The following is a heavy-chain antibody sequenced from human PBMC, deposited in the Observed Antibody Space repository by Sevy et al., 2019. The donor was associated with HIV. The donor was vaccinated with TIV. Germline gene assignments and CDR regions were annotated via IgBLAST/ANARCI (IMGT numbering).Heavy chain of an antibody. Sequence: GGSLRLSCAASGFTVGSTYMSWVRQAPGKGLEWVSIIYSGGNTYYADPVKGRFIISRDDSRNTLYLQMNSLRGEDTAVYFCAREATRYCSGGDCSRRNYYFYMDIWGKGTTVTVSS. CDR2: IYSGGNT. V-gene: IGHV3-66*02. D-gene: IGHD2-15*01. CDR1: GFTVGSTY. CDR3: AREATRYCSGGDCSRRNYYFYMDI. J-gene: IGHJ6*03.